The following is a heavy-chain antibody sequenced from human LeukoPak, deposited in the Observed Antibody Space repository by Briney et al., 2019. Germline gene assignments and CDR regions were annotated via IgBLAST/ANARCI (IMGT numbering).Heavy chain of an antibody. Sequence: SETLSLTCTASGGSISSYYWSWIQQPPGKGLEWVGYIFYSGSTNYNPSLKSRVTISVDTSKNQFSLKLSSVTAADTAVYYCARVQLERHYYYYGRDVWGQGTTVTVSS. CDR2: IFYSGST. CDR3: ARVQLERHYYYYGRDV. J-gene: IGHJ6*02. V-gene: IGHV4-59*08. CDR1: GGSISSYY. D-gene: IGHD1-1*01.